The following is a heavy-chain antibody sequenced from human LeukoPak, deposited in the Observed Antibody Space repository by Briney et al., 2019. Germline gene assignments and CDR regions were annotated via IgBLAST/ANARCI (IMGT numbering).Heavy chain of an antibody. V-gene: IGHV4-59*01. D-gene: IGHD3-22*01. J-gene: IGHJ4*02. CDR2: IYYSGST. CDR1: GGSIGGYY. CDR3: ARGSGSGYPFDY. Sequence: SETLSLTCTVPGGSIGGYYWSWIRQPPGKGLEWIGYIYYSGSTNYNPSLKSRVTISVDTSKNQFSLKLSSVTAADTAVYYCARGSGSGYPFDYWGQGTLVTVSS.